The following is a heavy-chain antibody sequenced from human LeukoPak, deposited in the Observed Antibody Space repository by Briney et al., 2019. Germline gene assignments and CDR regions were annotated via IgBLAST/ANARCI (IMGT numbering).Heavy chain of an antibody. Sequence: GGSLRLSCAASGFTFSSCWMNWFRQAPGKGLEWVGNINQEGSEKHYVNSVRGRFTISRDNAKNSLYLQMNSLRAEDTALYYCARAPYGTYDAFDIWGQGTMVTVSS. CDR3: ARAPYGTYDAFDI. D-gene: IGHD1-26*01. J-gene: IGHJ3*02. V-gene: IGHV3-7*03. CDR2: INQEGSEK. CDR1: GFTFSSCW.